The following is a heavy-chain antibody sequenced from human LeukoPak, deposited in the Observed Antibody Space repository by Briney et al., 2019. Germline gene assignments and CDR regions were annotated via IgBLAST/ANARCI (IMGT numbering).Heavy chain of an antibody. J-gene: IGHJ4*02. Sequence: PGGSLRVSCVPSLFTFSSYAMSWVRQAPGEGLGWVSAISVSGRSTYYADSVKGRFTISRDNSKNTLYLQMTSLRAEDTAVYYCAKSHYDILTGYYTVYFDYWGQGTLVTVSS. CDR2: ISVSGRST. CDR1: LFTFSSYA. D-gene: IGHD3-9*01. V-gene: IGHV3-23*01. CDR3: AKSHYDILTGYYTVYFDY.